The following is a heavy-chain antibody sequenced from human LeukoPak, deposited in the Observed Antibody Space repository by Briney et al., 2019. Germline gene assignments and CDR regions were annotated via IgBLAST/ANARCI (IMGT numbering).Heavy chain of an antibody. CDR3: ARETDSTLFDY. CDR2: ISGSGSGGST. Sequence: GALRLSCAASGFTFSNSAMSWVRQAPGKGLEWVSSISGSGSGGSTYYADSVKGRFTISRDNSKNTLYLQMNSLRAEDTAVYYCARETDSTLFDYWGQGTLVTVSS. V-gene: IGHV3-23*01. CDR1: GFTFSNSA. J-gene: IGHJ4*02. D-gene: IGHD2-2*01.